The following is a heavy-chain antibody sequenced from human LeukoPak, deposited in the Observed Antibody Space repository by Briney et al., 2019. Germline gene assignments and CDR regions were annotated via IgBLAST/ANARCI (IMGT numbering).Heavy chain of an antibody. CDR3: ARDEVSTIWGYSSGWYRY. Sequence: PPGGSLRLSCAASGFTFSSYSMNWVRQAPGKGLEWVSYISSSSSTIYYADSVKGRFTISRDNAKNSLYLQMNSLRAEDTAVYYCARDEVSTIWGYSSGWYRYWGQGTLVTVSS. CDR2: ISSSSSTI. CDR1: GFTFSSYS. D-gene: IGHD6-19*01. V-gene: IGHV3-48*01. J-gene: IGHJ4*02.